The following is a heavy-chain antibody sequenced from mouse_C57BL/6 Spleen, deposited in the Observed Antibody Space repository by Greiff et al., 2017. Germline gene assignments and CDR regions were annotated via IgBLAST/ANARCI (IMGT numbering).Heavy chain of an antibody. CDR3: TRGGDYGAMDY. CDR2: ISSGGDYI. Sequence: EVMLVESGEGLVKPGGSLKLSCAASGFTFSSYAMSWVRQTPEKRLEWVAYISSGGDYIYYADTVKGRFTISRDNARNTLYLQMSSLKSEDTAMYYCTRGGDYGAMDYWGQGTSVTVSS. J-gene: IGHJ4*01. V-gene: IGHV5-9-1*02. CDR1: GFTFSSYA.